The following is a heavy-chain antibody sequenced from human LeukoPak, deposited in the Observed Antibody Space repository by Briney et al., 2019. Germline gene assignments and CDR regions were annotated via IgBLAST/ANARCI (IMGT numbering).Heavy chain of an antibody. V-gene: IGHV3-11*06. CDR3: ARDLIPADYYDSSGYFDY. D-gene: IGHD3-22*01. J-gene: IGHJ4*02. CDR1: GFTFSDYY. CDR2: ISSSSSYT. Sequence: GGSLRLSCAASGFTFSDYYMSWIRQAPGKGLEWVSYISSSSSYTNYADSVKGRFTISRDNAKNSLYLQMNSLRAEDTAVYYCARDLIPADYYDSSGYFDYWGQGTLVTVSS.